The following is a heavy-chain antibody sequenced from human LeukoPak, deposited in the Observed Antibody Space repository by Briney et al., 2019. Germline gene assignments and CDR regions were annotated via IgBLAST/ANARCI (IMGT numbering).Heavy chain of an antibody. CDR3: AKSGTSWYGDYFHY. Sequence: GGSLILSCAASEFTFSSYAMSWVRQAPGKGLEWVSGISDSGGSTYYAESVKGRFTISRDNSKNTLYLQMNSLRAEDTAVYYCAKSGTSWYGDYFHYWGQGTLVTVSS. CDR1: EFTFSSYA. J-gene: IGHJ4*02. V-gene: IGHV3-23*01. D-gene: IGHD6-13*01. CDR2: ISDSGGST.